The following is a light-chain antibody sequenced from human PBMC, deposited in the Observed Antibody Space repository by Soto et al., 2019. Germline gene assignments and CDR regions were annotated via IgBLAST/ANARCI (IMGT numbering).Light chain of an antibody. Sequence: ILLTQSPGTLSLSPGERATLSYRASQSVSSSYLAWYQQKPGQAPRLLIYGASSRATGIPDRFSGSGSGTDFTLTISRLEPEDFAVYYCQQYGSSPLTFGPGTKVDIK. CDR2: GAS. CDR3: QQYGSSPLT. J-gene: IGKJ3*01. CDR1: QSVSSSY. V-gene: IGKV3-20*01.